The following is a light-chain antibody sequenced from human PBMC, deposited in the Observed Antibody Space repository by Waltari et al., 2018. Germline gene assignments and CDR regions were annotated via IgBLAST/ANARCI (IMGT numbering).Light chain of an antibody. CDR2: DVS. Sequence: DFQLTQSPSFLSASVGDRVTITCRASQGISRHLAWYQQKPGEAPKLLIYDVSTLQSGVPSRCCGSGFGTEFTLTISSLQPEDSATYDCQKLDNYPPPPFGQGTRLEI. CDR3: QKLDNYPPPP. J-gene: IGKJ5*01. CDR1: QGISRH. V-gene: IGKV1-9*01.